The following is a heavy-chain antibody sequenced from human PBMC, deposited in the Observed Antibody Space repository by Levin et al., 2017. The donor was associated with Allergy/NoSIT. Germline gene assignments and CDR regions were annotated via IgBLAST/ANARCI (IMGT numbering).Heavy chain of an antibody. D-gene: IGHD4-11*01. J-gene: IGHJ4*02. CDR3: ARESATEAFYSNYFPFDY. CDR1: GFTFSSYA. Sequence: GGSLRLSCAASGFTFSSYAMHWVRQAPGKGLEWVAVISYDGSNKYYADSVKGRFTISRDNSKNTLYLQMNSLRAEDTAVYYCARESATEAFYSNYFPFDYWGQGTLVTVSS. CDR2: ISYDGSNK. V-gene: IGHV3-30*04.